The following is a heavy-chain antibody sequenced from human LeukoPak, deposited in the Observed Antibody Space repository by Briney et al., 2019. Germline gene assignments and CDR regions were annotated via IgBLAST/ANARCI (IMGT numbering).Heavy chain of an antibody. CDR2: IRCDGSNK. CDR1: GFTFSSYG. J-gene: IGHJ4*02. Sequence: GGSLRLSCAASGFTFSSYGMHWVRQAPGKGLEWVAFIRCDGSNKYYADSVKGRFTISRDNSKNTLYLQMNSLRAEDTAVYYCAKPHILRYFDWLPGNWGQGTLVTVSS. CDR3: AKPHILRYFDWLPGN. D-gene: IGHD3-9*01. V-gene: IGHV3-30*02.